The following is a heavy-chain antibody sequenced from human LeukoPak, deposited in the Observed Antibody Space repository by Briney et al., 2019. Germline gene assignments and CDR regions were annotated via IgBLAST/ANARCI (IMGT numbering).Heavy chain of an antibody. D-gene: IGHD6-13*01. CDR1: GFTFSSYE. CDR2: ISGSGGST. Sequence: GGSLRLSCAASGFTFSSYEMNWVRQAPGKGLEWVSAISGSGGSTYYADSVKGRFTISRDNSKNTLYLQMNSLRAEDTAVYYCAPSRGGEECSSSWTDYWGQGTLVTVSS. J-gene: IGHJ4*02. CDR3: APSRGGEECSSSWTDY. V-gene: IGHV3-23*01.